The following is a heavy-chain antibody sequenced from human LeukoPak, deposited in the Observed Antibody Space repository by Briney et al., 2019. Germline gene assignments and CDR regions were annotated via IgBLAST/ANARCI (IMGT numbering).Heavy chain of an antibody. V-gene: IGHV4-39*07. CDR1: GGSISSSSYY. CDR3: ATGGIAAALKYSDAFDI. J-gene: IGHJ3*02. Sequence: PSETLSLTCTVSGGSISSSSYYWGWIRQPPGKGLEWIGSIYYSGSTYYNPSLKSRVTISVDTSKNQFSLKLSSVTAADTAVYYCATGGIAAALKYSDAFDIWGQGTMVTVSS. D-gene: IGHD6-13*01. CDR2: IYYSGST.